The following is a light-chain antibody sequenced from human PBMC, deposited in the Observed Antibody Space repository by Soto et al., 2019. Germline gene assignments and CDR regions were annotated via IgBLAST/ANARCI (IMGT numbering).Light chain of an antibody. J-gene: IGLJ1*01. CDR1: SSDVGSYNL. CDR2: EGS. CDR3: CSYAGSSTPYV. V-gene: IGLV2-23*01. Sequence: QSAVTQPASVSGSPGQSITISCTGTSSDVGSYNLVSWYQQHPGKAPKLMIYEGSKRPSGVSNRFSGSKSGNTASLTISGLQAEDEADYYCCSYAGSSTPYVFGTGTKLTVL.